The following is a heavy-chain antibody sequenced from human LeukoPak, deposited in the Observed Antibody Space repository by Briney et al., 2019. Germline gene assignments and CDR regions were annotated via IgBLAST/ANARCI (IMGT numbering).Heavy chain of an antibody. CDR1: GGTFSSYA. D-gene: IGHD2-2*02. CDR3: ARPPSVRYCSSTSCYKDYYYMDV. CDR2: IIPIFGTA. V-gene: IGHV1-69*05. J-gene: IGHJ6*03. Sequence: SVKVSCKASGGTFSSYAISWVRQAPGQGLEWMGGIIPIFGTANYAQKFQGRVTITTDESTSTAYMELSSLRSEDTAVYYCARPPSVRYCSSTSCYKDYYYMDVWGKGTTVTVSS.